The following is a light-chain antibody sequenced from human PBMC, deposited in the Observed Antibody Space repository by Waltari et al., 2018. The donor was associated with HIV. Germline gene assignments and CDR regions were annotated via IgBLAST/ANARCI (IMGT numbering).Light chain of an antibody. CDR1: ESISRY. J-gene: IGKJ1*01. CDR3: QQRTNWPPWS. CDR2: DAS. Sequence: EIVLTQSPATLSLSPGERATLSCRASESISRYLAWYQQKPGQAPRLLISDASNRATGIPARFSGSGSGTDFTLTISYREPEDVAVYYCQQRTNWPPWSFGQGTKVEIK. V-gene: IGKV3-11*01.